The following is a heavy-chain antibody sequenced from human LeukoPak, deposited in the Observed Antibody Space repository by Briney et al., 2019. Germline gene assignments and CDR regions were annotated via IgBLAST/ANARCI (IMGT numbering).Heavy chain of an antibody. CDR2: ISGSGGST. D-gene: IGHD6-13*01. CDR1: GFTFSSHA. V-gene: IGHV3-23*01. CDR3: AKDVLTRYSSSWADY. Sequence: GGSLRLSCAASGFTFSSHAMSWVRQAPGKGLEWVSAISGSGGSTYYADSVKGRFTISRDNSKNTLYLQMNSLRAEDTAVYYCAKDVLTRYSSSWADYWGQGTLVTVSS. J-gene: IGHJ4*02.